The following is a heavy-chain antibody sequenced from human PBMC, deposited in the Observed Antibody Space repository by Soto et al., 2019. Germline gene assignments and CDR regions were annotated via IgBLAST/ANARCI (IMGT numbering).Heavy chain of an antibody. D-gene: IGHD1-26*01. V-gene: IGHV3-21*01. CDR2: INGRSNYK. CDR1: GFALTTYT. Sequence: AGSLSLSCVASGFALTTYTMNWVRQAQGTGLGWVSSINGRSNYKYYSDSVKGRFTVSRDNAQNSLFLQMSRLGPEDTAVYYCVREDGVVGASSAFDSWGQGTLVTVSS. CDR3: VREDGVVGASSAFDS. J-gene: IGHJ4*02.